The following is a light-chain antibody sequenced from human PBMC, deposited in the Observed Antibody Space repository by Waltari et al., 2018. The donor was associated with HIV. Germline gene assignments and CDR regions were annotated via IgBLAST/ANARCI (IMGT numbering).Light chain of an antibody. CDR2: KAS. CDR1: QTINNW. CDR3: QQYNSHSQA. Sequence: QMTQSPPSSSATVGGRGTITCRASQTINNWLAWYQQNPGKAPQLLISKASTLQSGVPSRFSGSGSGTDFTLTISSLQPDDFATYYCQQYNSHSQAFGQGTRVEIQ. V-gene: IGKV1-5*03. J-gene: IGKJ1*01.